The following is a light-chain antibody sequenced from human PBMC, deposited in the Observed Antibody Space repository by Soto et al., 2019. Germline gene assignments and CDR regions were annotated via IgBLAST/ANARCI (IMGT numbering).Light chain of an antibody. CDR3: QQYSTSQT. J-gene: IGKJ1*01. CDR2: ASS. V-gene: IGKV3-20*01. CDR1: QSVTSY. Sequence: EIVLTQSPGTLSLSPGERATLSCRASQSVTSYLAWYQQKPGQAPRLLIYASSTRATRIPDRFSGGGSGTDFTLTISRLEPEDVAVYYCQQYSTSQTFGQGTVLEI.